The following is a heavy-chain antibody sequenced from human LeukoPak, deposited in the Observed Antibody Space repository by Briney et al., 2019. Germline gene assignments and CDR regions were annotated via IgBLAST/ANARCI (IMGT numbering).Heavy chain of an antibody. CDR1: GYTFTGNY. CDR3: ARDQASTLYYYYKDV. D-gene: IGHD3-16*01. CDR2: INPNSGGT. V-gene: IGHV1-2*02. J-gene: IGHJ6*03. Sequence: ASVKVSCKASGYTFTGNYIHWVRQAPGQGLEWMGWINPNSGGTNYAQKFQGRVTMTRDTSISTAYMELSRLRSDDTAVYYCARDQASTLYYYYKDVWGKGTTVTISS.